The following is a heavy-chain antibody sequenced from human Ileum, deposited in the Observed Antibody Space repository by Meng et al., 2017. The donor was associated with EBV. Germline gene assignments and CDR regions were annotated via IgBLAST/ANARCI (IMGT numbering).Heavy chain of an antibody. CDR1: GYIFTSDD. CDR3: ARGTTKIRGIILPPPI. J-gene: IGHJ1*01. V-gene: IGHV1-8*01. D-gene: IGHD3-10*01. Sequence: QGRRVQSGVEVKKPGASVTVSCRASGYIFTSDDVNWVRQTPGQGLEWIGWMNPTSGRTGYAQKFQGRVTMTSNTSVSTAYLHLSSLTSENTAVYYCARGTTKIRGIILPPPIWGQGSLVTVSS. CDR2: MNPTSGRT.